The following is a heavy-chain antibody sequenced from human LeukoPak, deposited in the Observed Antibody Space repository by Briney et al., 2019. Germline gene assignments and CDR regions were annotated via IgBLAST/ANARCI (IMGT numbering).Heavy chain of an antibody. V-gene: IGHV4-30-4*01. D-gene: IGHD3-3*01. Sequence: SETLSLTCTVSGGSISSGDYYWSWIRQPPGKGLEWIGYIYYSGSTYYNPSLKSRVTISVDTSKNQFSLKLSSVTAADTAVYYCARDSPLRFLEWLFPGYYYGMDVWGQGTTVTVSS. CDR1: GGSISSGDYY. J-gene: IGHJ6*02. CDR3: ARDSPLRFLEWLFPGYYYGMDV. CDR2: IYYSGST.